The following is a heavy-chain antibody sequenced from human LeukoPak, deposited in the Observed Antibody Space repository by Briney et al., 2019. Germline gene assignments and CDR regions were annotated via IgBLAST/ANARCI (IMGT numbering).Heavy chain of an antibody. Sequence: GGSLRLSCAASGFTFSSYSMNWVRQAPGKGLEWVSCISSSSSYIYYADSVKGRFTISRDNAKNSLYLQLNSLRAEDTAVYYCVRLYDDYTNGHFDSWGQGTLVTVSS. J-gene: IGHJ4*02. CDR2: ISSSSSYI. D-gene: IGHD4-11*01. CDR3: VRLYDDYTNGHFDS. CDR1: GFTFSSYS. V-gene: IGHV3-21*01.